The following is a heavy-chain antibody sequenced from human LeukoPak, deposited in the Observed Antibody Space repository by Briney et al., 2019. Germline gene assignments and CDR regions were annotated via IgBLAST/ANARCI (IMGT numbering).Heavy chain of an antibody. Sequence: SETLSLTCAVSGGSISSNNWWSWVRQPPGKGLEWIGEIYHSGSTNYNPSLKSRVTISVDKSKNQFSLKLSSVTAADTAVYYCARARVAVAATLWYFDLWGRGTLVTVSS. D-gene: IGHD6-19*01. CDR1: GGSISSNNW. V-gene: IGHV4-4*02. CDR2: IYHSGST. J-gene: IGHJ2*01. CDR3: ARARVAVAATLWYFDL.